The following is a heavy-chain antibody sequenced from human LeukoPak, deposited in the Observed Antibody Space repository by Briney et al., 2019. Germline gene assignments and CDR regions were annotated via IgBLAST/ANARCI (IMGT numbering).Heavy chain of an antibody. Sequence: GGSLRLSCAASGFNFNTYWMSWVRQAPGKGLEWVANIKQDGSEKFYVDSMKGRFTISRDNAKNSLYLQMNSLRAEDTAVYYCARAGEEVVVPAAPDYWGQGTLVTVSS. V-gene: IGHV3-7*01. CDR1: GFNFNTYW. CDR3: ARAGEEVVVPAAPDY. J-gene: IGHJ4*02. CDR2: IKQDGSEK. D-gene: IGHD2-2*01.